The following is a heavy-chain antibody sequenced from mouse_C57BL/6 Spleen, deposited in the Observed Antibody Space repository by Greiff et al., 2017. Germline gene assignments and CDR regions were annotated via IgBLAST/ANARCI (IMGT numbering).Heavy chain of an antibody. D-gene: IGHD5-5*01. CDR2: INPSSGNT. J-gene: IGHJ4*01. CDR1: GYTFTSSW. CDR3: ASKGDYLYARDY. V-gene: IGHV1-7*01. Sequence: QVQLQQSGAELAKPGASVKLSCKASGYTFTSSWMHWVNQRPGQGLEWIGDINPSSGNTKYNQKFKDKATLTADKSSSSAYMQLSSLTYEDSAVYYRASKGDYLYARDYWGQGTSVTVSS.